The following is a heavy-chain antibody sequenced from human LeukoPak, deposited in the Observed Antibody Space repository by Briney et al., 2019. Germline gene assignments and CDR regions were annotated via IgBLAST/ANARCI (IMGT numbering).Heavy chain of an antibody. CDR1: GFTFSSYN. J-gene: IGHJ5*02. D-gene: IGHD5-24*01. V-gene: IGHV3-21*06. CDR2: ISSSSDYI. CDR3: ARQRWGSGSLNWFDP. Sequence: GGSLRLSCAASGFTFSSYNMNWVRQAPGKGLEWVSSISSSSDYIYYADSVKGRFTISRDDAKNSLYLQMNSLRAEDTAVYYCARQRWGSGSLNWFDPWGQGTLVSVSS.